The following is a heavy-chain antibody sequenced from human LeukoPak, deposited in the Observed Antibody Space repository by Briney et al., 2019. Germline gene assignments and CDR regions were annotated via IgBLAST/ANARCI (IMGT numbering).Heavy chain of an antibody. CDR2: IKEDGSEK. CDR1: GFILSNYW. CDR3: ARYQARPYYFDY. D-gene: IGHD6-6*01. J-gene: IGHJ4*02. V-gene: IGHV3-7*01. Sequence: GGSLRLSCAASGFILSNYWMTWVRQSPGKGLEWVANIKEDGSEKYYVDSVKGRFTISRDNAKNSLYLQMNSLRAEDTAVYYCARYQARPYYFDYWGQGTLVTVSS.